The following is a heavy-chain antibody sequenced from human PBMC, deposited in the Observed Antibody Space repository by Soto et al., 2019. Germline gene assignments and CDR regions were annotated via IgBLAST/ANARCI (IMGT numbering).Heavy chain of an antibody. D-gene: IGHD3-9*01. Sequence: KSSETLSLTCTVPGGSISSYYWTWIRQTPGKGLEWIGYIYNTGSTTYSPSLKSRVTISVNTSNNQLSLKLSSVTAADTAVYYCARAGSGYSFDYWGQGTLVTVSS. CDR3: ARAGSGYSFDY. CDR2: IYNTGST. CDR1: GGSISSYY. J-gene: IGHJ4*02. V-gene: IGHV4-59*01.